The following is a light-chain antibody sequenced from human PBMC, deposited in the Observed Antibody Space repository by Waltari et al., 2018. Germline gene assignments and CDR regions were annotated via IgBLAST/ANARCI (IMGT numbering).Light chain of an antibody. V-gene: IGKV3-20*01. Sequence: EIVLTQSPGTLSLSPGERATLSCRASQSVSRYLAWYQQKPGQAPRLLIYAASTRATDIPDRFSGSGSGTDFSLIISRLEPEDFAVYFCQHHVRLPATFGQGTKVEIK. J-gene: IGKJ1*01. CDR2: AAS. CDR3: QHHVRLPAT. CDR1: QSVSRY.